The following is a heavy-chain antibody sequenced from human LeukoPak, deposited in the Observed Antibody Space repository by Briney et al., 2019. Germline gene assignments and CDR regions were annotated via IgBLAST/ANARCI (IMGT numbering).Heavy chain of an antibody. Sequence: ASVKVSCKASGYTFTGYYIHWVRQAPGQGLEWMGWINPNSGGTNYAQKFQGRVTMTRDTSISTAYMELSRLRSDDTAVYYCAREGRQSSSWYEMTRGYNWFDPWGQGTLVTVSS. V-gene: IGHV1-2*02. D-gene: IGHD6-13*01. CDR2: INPNSGGT. J-gene: IGHJ5*02. CDR3: AREGRQSSSWYEMTRGYNWFDP. CDR1: GYTFTGYY.